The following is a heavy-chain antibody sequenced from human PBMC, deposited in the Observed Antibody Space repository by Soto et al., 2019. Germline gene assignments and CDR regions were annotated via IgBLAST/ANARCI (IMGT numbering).Heavy chain of an antibody. CDR2: IYYSGST. J-gene: IGHJ4*02. CDR1: GGSVSSGSYY. CDR3: ARQLLYGGNSDY. V-gene: IGHV4-61*01. Sequence: PSETLSLTCTVSGGSVSSGSYYWSWIRQPPGKGLEWIGYIYYSGSTNYSPSLKSRVTISVDTSKNQFSLKLSSVTAADTAVYYCARQLLYGGNSDYWGQGTLVTVSS. D-gene: IGHD2-2*02.